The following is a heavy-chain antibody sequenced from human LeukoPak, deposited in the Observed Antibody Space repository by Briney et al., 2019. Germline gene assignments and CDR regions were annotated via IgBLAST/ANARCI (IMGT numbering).Heavy chain of an antibody. D-gene: IGHD3-10*01. CDR3: ARDTFYSETGSFEDWFDP. Sequence: SETLSLTCTVSGGSISTYYWCWIRQPPGKGLEWIGHVHYSRNTNSNPSLKSRITMSVDTSKNQFSLKLSSVTAADTAVYFCARDTFYSETGSFEDWFDPWGQGTLVTVSS. CDR2: VHYSRNT. CDR1: GGSISTYY. V-gene: IGHV4-59*01. J-gene: IGHJ5*02.